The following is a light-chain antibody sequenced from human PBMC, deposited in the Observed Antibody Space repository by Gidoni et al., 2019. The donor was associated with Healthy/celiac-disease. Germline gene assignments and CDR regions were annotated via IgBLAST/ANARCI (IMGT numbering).Light chain of an antibody. CDR3: QQYDIWPPLT. CDR2: SAS. V-gene: IGKV3-15*01. CDR1: QSVGNT. J-gene: IGKJ1*01. Sequence: EIVMTQSTATLSVAPGERATLSCRASQSVGNTLAWYQQNVGQAPRRLIYSASPRATAIPPRLSGSASGTAFTPPISSLPSEDIAVYYCQQYDIWPPLTFGPGTKVEIK.